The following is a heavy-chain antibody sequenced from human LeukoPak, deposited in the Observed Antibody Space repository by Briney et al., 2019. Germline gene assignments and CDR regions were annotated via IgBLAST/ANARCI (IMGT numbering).Heavy chain of an antibody. J-gene: IGHJ4*02. V-gene: IGHV3-33*01. CDR1: GFNFRFYG. CDR2: IWNDGSKE. CDR3: ARDDCSSPSCYGY. D-gene: IGHD2-2*01. Sequence: GGSLRLSCAASGFNFRFYGMHWVRQAPGKGLECVEVIWNDGSKESYADSVKGRFTISRDNSINTLYLQMNSLRVEDTAVYYCARDDCSSPSCYGYWGQGTLVAVSS.